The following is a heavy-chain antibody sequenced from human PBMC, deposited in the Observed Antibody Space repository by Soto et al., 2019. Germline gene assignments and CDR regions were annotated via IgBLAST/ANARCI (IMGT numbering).Heavy chain of an antibody. V-gene: IGHV3-23*01. Sequence: EVQLLESGGGLVQPGGSLRLSCAASGFTFSDYAMIWVRQTPGKGLEWVSVISDSGGSTRYADSVKGRFTISRDNSKKTVLLQITSLRVEDTAVYYCAKLRGAAAGTGDYWGQGTLVTVSS. CDR1: GFTFSDYA. J-gene: IGHJ4*02. CDR3: AKLRGAAAGTGDY. CDR2: ISDSGGST. D-gene: IGHD6-19*01.